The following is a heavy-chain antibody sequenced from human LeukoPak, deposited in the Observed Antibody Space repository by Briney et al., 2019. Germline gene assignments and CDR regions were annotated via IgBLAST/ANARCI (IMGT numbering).Heavy chain of an antibody. D-gene: IGHD3-22*01. V-gene: IGHV1-46*01. CDR3: ARAGSYYDGSGYDS. CDR2: IYPRDGST. CDR1: GYTFTNNY. J-gene: IGHJ5*02. Sequence: ASVKVSCKASGYTFTNNYLHWVRQAPGQGLEWMGMIYPRDGSTSYAQNFQGRVTVTRDTSTTTVHMELRGLRSEDTAVYYCARAGSYYDGSGYDSWGQGTLVTVSS.